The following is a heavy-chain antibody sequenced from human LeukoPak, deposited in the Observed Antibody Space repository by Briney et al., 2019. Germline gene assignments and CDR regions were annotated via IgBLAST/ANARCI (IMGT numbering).Heavy chain of an antibody. Sequence: GGSLRLSCAASGFTSSSYGMSWVRQAPGKGLEWVSYISSSGSTIYYADSVKGRFTISRDNAKNSLYLQMNSLRAEDTAVYYCAELGITMIGGAWGKGTTVTISS. J-gene: IGHJ6*04. V-gene: IGHV3-48*04. D-gene: IGHD3-10*02. CDR1: GFTSSSYG. CDR3: AELGITMIGGA. CDR2: ISSSGSTI.